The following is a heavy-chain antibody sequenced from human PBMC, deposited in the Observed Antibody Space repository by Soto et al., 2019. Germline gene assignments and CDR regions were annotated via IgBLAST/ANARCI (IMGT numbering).Heavy chain of an antibody. Sequence: QVQLVQSGAEEKKPGASVKVSCKASGYTFTSYAMHWVRQAPGQRLEWMGWINAGNGNTKYSQKFQGRVTITRDTSASTAYMELSSLRSEDTAVYYCAGPGEVGATGDAFDIWGQGTMVTVSS. D-gene: IGHD1-26*01. CDR1: GYTFTSYA. CDR3: AGPGEVGATGDAFDI. CDR2: INAGNGNT. J-gene: IGHJ3*02. V-gene: IGHV1-3*05.